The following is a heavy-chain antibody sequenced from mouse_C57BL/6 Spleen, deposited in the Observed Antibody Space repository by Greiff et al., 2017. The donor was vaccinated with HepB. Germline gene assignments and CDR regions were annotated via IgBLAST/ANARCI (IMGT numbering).Heavy chain of an antibody. J-gene: IGHJ1*03. CDR2: INPSTGGT. CDR3: ARRNYGTRYFDV. CDR1: GYSFTGYY. V-gene: IGHV1-42*01. Sequence: EVKVVESGPELVKPGASVKISCKASGYSFTGYYMNWVKQSPEKSLEWIGEINPSTGGTTYNQKFKAKATLTVDKSSSTAYMQLKSLTSEDSAVYYCARRNYGTRYFDVWGTGTTVTVSS. D-gene: IGHD1-1*01.